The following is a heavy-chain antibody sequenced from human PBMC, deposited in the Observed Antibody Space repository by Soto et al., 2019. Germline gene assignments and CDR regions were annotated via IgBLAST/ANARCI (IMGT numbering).Heavy chain of an antibody. J-gene: IGHJ4*02. CDR3: EKVTRKGSAIDFEY. D-gene: IGHD3-10*01. CDR2: VHPNNGDT. Sequence: QVQLVQSGAELKKPGASVKVSCKASGYTFSNYDMNWVRQATGQGPEWIGWVHPNNGDTGYAQKFQGQVTLTTDISATTAYMQLTSLRSEDTAIYYCEKVTRKGSAIDFEYWGQGTLITVSS. CDR1: GYTFSNYD. V-gene: IGHV1-8*01.